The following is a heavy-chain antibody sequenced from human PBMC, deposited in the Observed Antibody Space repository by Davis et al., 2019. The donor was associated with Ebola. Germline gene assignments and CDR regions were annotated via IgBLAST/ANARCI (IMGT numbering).Heavy chain of an antibody. D-gene: IGHD3-10*01. J-gene: IGHJ3*02. CDR3: TRESTPPTFYYGSGSYSADAFDI. CDR1: GFTFSTYW. V-gene: IGHV3-74*01. CDR2: INSDGSST. Sequence: PGGSLRLSCGASGFTFSTYWIHWVRQAPGKGLVWVSRINSDGSSTTYADSVKGRFTISRDNAKNTLYLQMNSLRADDTAVYYCTRESTPPTFYYGSGSYSADAFDIWGQGTMVTVSS.